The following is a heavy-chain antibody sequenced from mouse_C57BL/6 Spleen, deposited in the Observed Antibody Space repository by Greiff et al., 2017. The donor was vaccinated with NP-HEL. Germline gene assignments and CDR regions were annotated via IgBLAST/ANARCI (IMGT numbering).Heavy chain of an antibody. D-gene: IGHD1-1*01. Sequence: EVQVVESGEGLVKPGGSLKLSCAASGFTFSSYAMSWVRQTPEKRLEWVAYISSGGDYIYYADTVKGRFTISRDNARNTLYLQMSSLKSEDTAMYYCTRERDYGSSYGYFDVWGTGTTVTVSS. CDR2: ISSGGDYI. V-gene: IGHV5-9-1*02. J-gene: IGHJ1*03. CDR1: GFTFSSYA. CDR3: TRERDYGSSYGYFDV.